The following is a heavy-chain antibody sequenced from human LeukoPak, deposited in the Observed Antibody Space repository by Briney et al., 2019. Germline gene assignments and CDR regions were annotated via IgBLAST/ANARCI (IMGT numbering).Heavy chain of an antibody. J-gene: IGHJ6*03. CDR3: ARGGYSSGWVHYYYYYMDV. V-gene: IGHV3-53*05. D-gene: IGHD6-19*01. CDR2: IYSGGST. CDR1: GFTVSSNY. Sequence: GGSLRLSCAASGFTVSSNYMSWVRQAPGKGLEWVSVIYSGGSTYYADSVKGRFTISRDNSKNTLYLQMNSLRAEDTAVYYCARGGYSSGWVHYYYYYMDVWGKGTTVTVSS.